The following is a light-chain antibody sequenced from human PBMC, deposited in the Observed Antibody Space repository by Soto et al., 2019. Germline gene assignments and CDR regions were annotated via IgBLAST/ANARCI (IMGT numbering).Light chain of an antibody. CDR1: QSVSSSY. V-gene: IGKV3D-20*01. CDR3: QHSGFPLNR. CDR2: DTS. J-gene: IGKJ5*01. Sequence: IGVNNSVSTLSLSQGNRATLSCGISQSVSSSYVAWYQHKPGLAPRLLIHDTSSRAIGIPDRFSGSKSGTNFTLTIRCMEPEDVRMYCCQHSGFPLNRLGQRTRLAIK.